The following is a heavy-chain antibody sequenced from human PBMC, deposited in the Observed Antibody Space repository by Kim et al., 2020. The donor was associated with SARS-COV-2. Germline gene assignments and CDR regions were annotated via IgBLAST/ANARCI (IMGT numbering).Heavy chain of an antibody. V-gene: IGHV1-69*13. D-gene: IGHD6-19*01. J-gene: IGHJ4*02. CDR2: IIPIFGTA. CDR3: SRDGGAVAGFDY. CDR1: GGTFSSYA. Sequence: SVKVSCKASGGTFSSYAISWVRQAPGQGLEWMGGIIPIFGTANYAQKFQGRVTITADESTSTAYMELSSLRSEDTAVYYCSRDGGAVAGFDYWGQGTLVTVSS.